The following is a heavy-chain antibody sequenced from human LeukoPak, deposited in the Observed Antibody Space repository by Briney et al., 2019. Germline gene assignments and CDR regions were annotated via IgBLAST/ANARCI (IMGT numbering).Heavy chain of an antibody. D-gene: IGHD4-23*01. J-gene: IGHJ4*02. CDR3: ARDGNGGNSYGDF. CDR2: IYSGGST. CDR1: GFTVSSNY. Sequence: GGSLRLSCAASGFTVSSNYMSWVRQAPGKGLEWVSVIYSGGSTYYADSVKGRFTISRGNSKNTLYLQMNSLRAEDTAVYYCARDGNGGNSYGDFWGQGTLVTVSS. V-gene: IGHV3-53*01.